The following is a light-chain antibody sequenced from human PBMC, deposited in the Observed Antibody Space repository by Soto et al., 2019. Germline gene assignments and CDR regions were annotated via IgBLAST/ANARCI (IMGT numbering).Light chain of an antibody. CDR1: SSDIGGYNF. J-gene: IGLJ1*01. CDR3: SSYTSVTTFVV. V-gene: IGLV2-14*01. CDR2: EVT. Sequence: QSVLTQPASVSGSPGQSITISCTGTSSDIGGYNFVSWYQQHPGKAPKLLVYEVTNRPSGVSNRFSGSKSGNTASLTIFGLQTEDEADYYCSSYTSVTTFVVFGTGTKLTVL.